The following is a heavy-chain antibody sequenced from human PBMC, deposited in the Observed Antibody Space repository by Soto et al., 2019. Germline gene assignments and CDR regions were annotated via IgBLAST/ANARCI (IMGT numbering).Heavy chain of an antibody. V-gene: IGHV3-66*01. CDR1: GFTVNSNY. D-gene: IGHD3-9*01. J-gene: IGHJ4*02. Sequence: EVQLVESGGGLVQPGGSLRLSCAASGFTVNSNYMSWVRQAPGKGLEWVSVIYSDGSTYCADSVKGRFIISRDNSNNTLYFQMNSLRAEDTAVYYCATLTKYDILTGFYPCWGQGTLVTVSS. CDR3: ATLTKYDILTGFYPC. CDR2: IYSDGST.